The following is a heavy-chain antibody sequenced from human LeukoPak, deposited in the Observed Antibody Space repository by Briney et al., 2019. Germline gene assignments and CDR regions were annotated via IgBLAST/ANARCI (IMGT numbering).Heavy chain of an antibody. CDR1: GGTFSNYA. CDR3: ARESGYYDSSGYLGY. V-gene: IGHV1-69*04. D-gene: IGHD3-22*01. Sequence: SVKVSCKASGGTFSNYAISWVRQAPGQGLEWMGRIIPLFGIANYAQKFQGRVTITAEKSTSIVYMELNSLSFEDAAVYYCARESGYYDSSGYLGYWGQGTLVTASS. J-gene: IGHJ4*02. CDR2: IIPLFGIA.